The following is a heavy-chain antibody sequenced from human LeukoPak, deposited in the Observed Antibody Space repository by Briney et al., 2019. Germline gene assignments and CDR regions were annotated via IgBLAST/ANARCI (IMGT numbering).Heavy chain of an antibody. CDR3: ARDGFGTGSN. D-gene: IGHD3-16*01. CDR1: GLTFSNYW. V-gene: IGHV3-7*03. J-gene: IGHJ4*02. Sequence: GGSLRLSCAASGLTFSNYWMDWVRQAPGKGLEWVANIKQDGSEKNYVDSVKGRFIISRDNAKNSLYLRMNTLRADDTAVYYCARDGFGTGSNWGQGTLVTVSS. CDR2: IKQDGSEK.